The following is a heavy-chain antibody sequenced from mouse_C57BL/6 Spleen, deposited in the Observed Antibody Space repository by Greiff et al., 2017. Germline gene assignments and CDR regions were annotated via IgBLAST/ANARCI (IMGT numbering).Heavy chain of an antibody. Sequence: QVQLKESGAELVRPGASVKLSCKASGYTFTDYYINWVKQRPGQGLEWIARIYPGSGNTYYNEKFKGKATLTAEKSSSTAYMQLSSLTSEDSAVYFCARSAAGGYYFDYWGQGTTRTVSS. D-gene: IGHD1-2*01. CDR2: IYPGSGNT. CDR1: GYTFTDYY. V-gene: IGHV1-76*01. CDR3: ARSAAGGYYFDY. J-gene: IGHJ2*01.